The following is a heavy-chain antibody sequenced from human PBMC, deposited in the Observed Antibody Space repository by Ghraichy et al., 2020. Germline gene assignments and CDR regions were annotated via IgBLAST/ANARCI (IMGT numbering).Heavy chain of an antibody. J-gene: IGHJ6*02. V-gene: IGHV4-59*01. Sequence: SETLSLTCTVSGGSISSYYWSWIRQPPGKGLEWIGYIYYSGSTNYNPSLKSRVTISVDTSKNQFSLKLSSVTAADTAVYYCARGWWLLDYYGMDVWGQGTTVTVSS. D-gene: IGHD5-12*01. CDR2: IYYSGST. CDR3: ARGWWLLDYYGMDV. CDR1: GGSISSYY.